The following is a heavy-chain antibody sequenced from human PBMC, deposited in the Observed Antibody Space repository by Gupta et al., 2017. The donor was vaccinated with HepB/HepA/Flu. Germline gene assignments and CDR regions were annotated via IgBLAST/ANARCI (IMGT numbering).Heavy chain of an antibody. CDR2: INPSGGST. Sequence: QVQLVRSGPEVKKPGASVKVSCKPSGYPLPSSYMHWVRQAPGQGLEWMGRINPSGGSTSYAQKFQGRVTMTRDTSTSTVYMELSSLRSEDTAVYYCARPSDTAMANYYYYMDVWGKGTTVTVSS. CDR3: ARPSDTAMANYYYYMDV. CDR1: GYPLPSSY. V-gene: IGHV1-46*01. D-gene: IGHD5-18*01. J-gene: IGHJ6*03.